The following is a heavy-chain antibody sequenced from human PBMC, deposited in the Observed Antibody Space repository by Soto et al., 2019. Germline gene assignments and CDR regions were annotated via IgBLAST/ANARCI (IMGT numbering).Heavy chain of an antibody. Sequence: GESLKISCKGSGYTFANSWIAWVRQMPGKGLEWLGNIFPGDSDTKYSPSFQGRVTLSAENSLYLQLNSLRAEDTAVYYCARDRYGDYSLDSWGQGTLVTVSS. J-gene: IGHJ4*02. CDR3: ARDRYGDYSLDS. D-gene: IGHD4-17*01. CDR1: GYTFANSW. CDR2: IFPGDSDT. V-gene: IGHV5-51*01.